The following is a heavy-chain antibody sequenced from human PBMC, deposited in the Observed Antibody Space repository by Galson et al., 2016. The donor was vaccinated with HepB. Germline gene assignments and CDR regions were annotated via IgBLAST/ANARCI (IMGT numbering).Heavy chain of an antibody. CDR2: ISSSGTTI. D-gene: IGHD3-10*01. J-gene: IGHJ6*02. CDR3: ARVLFGSGSYWCLDV. CDR1: GFTFSRYE. Sequence: SLRLSCAASGFTFSRYEMNWVRQAPGKGLERVSYISSSGTTIYYADSVKGRFTLTRDNAKNSLYLQMNSLRDEDTAVYFCARVLFGSGSYWCLDVWGQGTTVTVSS. V-gene: IGHV3-48*03.